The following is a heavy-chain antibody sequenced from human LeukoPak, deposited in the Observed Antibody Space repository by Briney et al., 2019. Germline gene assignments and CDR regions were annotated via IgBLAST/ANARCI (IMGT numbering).Heavy chain of an antibody. D-gene: IGHD5-12*01. Sequence: GGSLRLSCAASGFTFSSYSMNWVRQAPGKGLEWVSSISSSSSYIYYADSVKGRFTISRDNAKNSLYLQMNSLRAEDTAVYYCARDNSGYYAPLYYYYMDVWGKGTTVTVSS. V-gene: IGHV3-21*01. J-gene: IGHJ6*03. CDR3: ARDNSGYYAPLYYYYMDV. CDR1: GFTFSSYS. CDR2: ISSSSSYI.